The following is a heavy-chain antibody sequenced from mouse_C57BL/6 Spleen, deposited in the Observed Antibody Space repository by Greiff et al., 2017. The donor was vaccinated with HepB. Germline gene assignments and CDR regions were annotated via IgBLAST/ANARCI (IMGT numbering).Heavy chain of an antibody. CDR2: INPSSGYT. Sequence: QVHVKQSGAELARPGASVKMSCKASGYTFTSYTMHWVKQRPGQGLEWIGYINPSSGYTKYNEKFKDKATLTADKSSSTAYMQLSSLTSEDSAVYYCAREDRLYYFDYWGQGTTLTVSS. J-gene: IGHJ2*01. V-gene: IGHV1-4*01. CDR1: GYTFTSYT. CDR3: AREDRLYYFDY.